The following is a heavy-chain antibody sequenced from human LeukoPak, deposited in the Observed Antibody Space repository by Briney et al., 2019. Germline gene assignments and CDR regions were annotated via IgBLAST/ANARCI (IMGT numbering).Heavy chain of an antibody. V-gene: IGHV4-61*08. Sequence: SETLSLTCTVSGGSISSGGYYWSWIRQPPGKGLEWIGYIYYSGSTNYNPSLKSRVTISVDTSKNQFSLKLSSVTAADTAVYYCARDLSRYSGDYDYWGQGTLVTVSS. CDR1: GGSISSGGYY. CDR2: IYYSGST. CDR3: ARDLSRYSGDYDY. D-gene: IGHD4-17*01. J-gene: IGHJ4*02.